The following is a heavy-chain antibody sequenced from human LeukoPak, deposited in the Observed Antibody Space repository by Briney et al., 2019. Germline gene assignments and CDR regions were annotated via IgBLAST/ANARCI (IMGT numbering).Heavy chain of an antibody. CDR2: ISSSSSYI. CDR1: GFTFSSYS. CDR3: ARYWDTAMDYFYYYGMDV. Sequence: TGGSLRLSCAASGFTFSSYSMNWVRQAPGKGLEWVSSISSSSSYIYYADSVKGRFTISRDNAKDSVYLQMHSLRAEDTAVYYCARYWDTAMDYFYYYGMDVWGQGTTVIVSS. D-gene: IGHD5-18*01. J-gene: IGHJ6*02. V-gene: IGHV3-21*01.